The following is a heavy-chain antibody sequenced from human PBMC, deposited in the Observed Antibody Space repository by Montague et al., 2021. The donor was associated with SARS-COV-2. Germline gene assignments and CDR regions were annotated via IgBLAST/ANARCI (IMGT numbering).Heavy chain of an antibody. Sequence: SLSLSFSASGFTFSSFTMSWVRLAPGKGLEWVSTISGSGGSTWYADSVKGRFTISRDNSKSTLFLQMNSLRAEDTALYYCTGADNYGSWGRGTLVTVSS. CDR1: GFTFSSFT. D-gene: IGHD4-17*01. V-gene: IGHV3-23*01. CDR2: ISGSGGST. CDR3: TGADNYGS. J-gene: IGHJ5*02.